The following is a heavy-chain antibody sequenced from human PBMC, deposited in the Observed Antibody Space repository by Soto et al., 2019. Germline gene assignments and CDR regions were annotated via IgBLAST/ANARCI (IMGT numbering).Heavy chain of an antibody. CDR3: AREFRNSPEAFDS. CDR2: IYYTGST. V-gene: IGHV4-61*01. CDR1: GGAVASDNFY. Sequence: PATLSPTVALPGGAVASDNFYWSVSRHPPGRGLEWIGYIYYTGSTSYNPSLKSRVTISIDTSRNQFSLKLSSVTAADTAVYYCAREFRNSPEAFDSWGQGSLVPVSS. J-gene: IGHJ4*02.